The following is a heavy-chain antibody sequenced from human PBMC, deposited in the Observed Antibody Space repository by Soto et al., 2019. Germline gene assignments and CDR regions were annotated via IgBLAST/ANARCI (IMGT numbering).Heavy chain of an antibody. D-gene: IGHD3-22*01. Sequence: GASLKVSCKTSGYIYTIHYIHWLRQTNGQGLEWMGIINPSGGSTNYLQKFQGRITMTRDTSTSTVYMELSSLRSEDTAVYFCARADYYDSSGFYYDCWGQGSLVTVSS. CDR2: INPSGGST. V-gene: IGHV1-46*01. CDR3: ARADYYDSSGFYYDC. CDR1: GYIYTIHY. J-gene: IGHJ4*02.